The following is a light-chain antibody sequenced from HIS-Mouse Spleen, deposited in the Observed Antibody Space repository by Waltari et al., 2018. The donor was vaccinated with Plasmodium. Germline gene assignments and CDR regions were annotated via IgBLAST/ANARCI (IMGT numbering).Light chain of an antibody. J-gene: IGLJ1*01. CDR1: SSDVGGYNS. Sequence: QSALTQPSSVSGSPGQSVTITCTGTSSDVGGYNSASWDQQTPGKAPKLMIYDVSKRPPGVPDRFSGSKSGNTASLTISGLQAEDEADYYCCSYAGSYTYVFGTGTKVTVL. CDR3: CSYAGSYTYV. V-gene: IGLV2-11*01. CDR2: DVS.